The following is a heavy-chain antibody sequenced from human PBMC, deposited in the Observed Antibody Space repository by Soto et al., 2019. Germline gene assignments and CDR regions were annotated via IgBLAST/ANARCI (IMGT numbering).Heavy chain of an antibody. V-gene: IGHV4-34*01. Sequence: QVQLQQWGAGLLKPSETLSLTCAVYGGSFSGYYWSWIRQPPGKGLEWIGEINHSGSTNYNPSLKSRVTISVDTSKNQFSLKLSSVTAADTAVYYCARGPDPYYDFWSGYYYYYYYMDVWGKGTTVTVSS. J-gene: IGHJ6*03. D-gene: IGHD3-3*01. CDR2: INHSGST. CDR1: GGSFSGYY. CDR3: ARGPDPYYDFWSGYYYYYYYMDV.